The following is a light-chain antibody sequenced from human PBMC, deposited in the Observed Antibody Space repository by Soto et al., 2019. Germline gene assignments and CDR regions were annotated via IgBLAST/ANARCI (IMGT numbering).Light chain of an antibody. CDR3: HQRSKWPLT. Sequence: EVVLTLSPATLSLSPGERATLSCRASQSVNSHLGWYQQQPGQAPRLLIYDASNRATGIPARFSGSGSGTDFTLTISNLEPEDFAVYYCHQRSKWPLTFGGGTKVDIK. CDR2: DAS. CDR1: QSVNSH. V-gene: IGKV3-11*01. J-gene: IGKJ4*01.